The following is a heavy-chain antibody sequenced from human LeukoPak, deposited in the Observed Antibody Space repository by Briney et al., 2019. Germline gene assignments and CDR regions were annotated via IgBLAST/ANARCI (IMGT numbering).Heavy chain of an antibody. CDR3: AKDHKLGGKLALDY. CDR1: GFTFSSYA. J-gene: IGHJ4*02. V-gene: IGHV3-23*01. CDR2: ISGSGGST. Sequence: HPGGSLRLSCAASGFTFSSYAMSWVRQAPGKGLEWVSAISGSGGSTYYADSVKGRFTISRDNSKNTLYLQMNSLRAEDTAVYYCAKDHKLGGKLALDYWGQGTLVTVSS. D-gene: IGHD3-16*01.